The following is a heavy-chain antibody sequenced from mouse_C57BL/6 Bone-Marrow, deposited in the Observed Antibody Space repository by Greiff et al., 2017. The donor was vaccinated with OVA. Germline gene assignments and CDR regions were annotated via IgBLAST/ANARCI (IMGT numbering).Heavy chain of an antibody. CDR2: IDPSDSYT. V-gene: IGHV1-50*01. Sequence: QVQLKQPGAELVKPGASVKLSCKASGYTFTSYWMQWVKQRPGQGLEWIGEIDPSDSYTNYNQKFKGKATLTVDTSSSTAYMQLSSLTSEDSAVYYCAREYENYYGSSYAMDYWGQGTSVTVSS. CDR1: GYTFTSYW. D-gene: IGHD1-1*01. J-gene: IGHJ4*01. CDR3: AREYENYYGSSYAMDY.